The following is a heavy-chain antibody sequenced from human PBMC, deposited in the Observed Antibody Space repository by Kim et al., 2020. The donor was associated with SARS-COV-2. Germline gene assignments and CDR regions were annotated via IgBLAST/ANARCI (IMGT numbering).Heavy chain of an antibody. CDR3: AKMGGVSSTWFQIDY. CDR2: LSNSGGTT. CDR1: GFTFSHYA. V-gene: IGHV3-23*01. D-gene: IGHD6-13*01. J-gene: IGHJ4*02. Sequence: GGSLRLSCAASGFTFSHYAMTWVRQAPGKGLEWVSTLSNSGGTTYYADSVKGRFTISRDNSKDTLYLQMDRLRAEDTAVYYCAKMGGVSSTWFQIDYWGQGTLVTVSS.